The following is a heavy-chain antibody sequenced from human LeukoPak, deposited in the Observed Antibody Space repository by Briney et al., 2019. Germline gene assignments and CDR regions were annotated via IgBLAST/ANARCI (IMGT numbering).Heavy chain of an antibody. J-gene: IGHJ4*02. V-gene: IGHV3-7*01. CDR3: ARDKVTY. CDR2: INKDGSEI. CDR1: GFTFSNYW. Sequence: GGSLRLSCAASGFTFSNYWMSWVRQAPGKGLEWVAHINKDGSEIYYVDSVKGRFTISRDNAKSSLSLQMNSLRVEDTAVYYCARDKVTYWGQGILVTVST.